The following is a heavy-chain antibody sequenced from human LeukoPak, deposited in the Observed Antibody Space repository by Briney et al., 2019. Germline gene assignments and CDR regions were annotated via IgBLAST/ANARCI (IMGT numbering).Heavy chain of an antibody. CDR3: ASHGAFYLAY. CDR2: IYHIGNT. Sequence: SETLSLTCAVYGGSFSGYYWSWIRQPPGKGLEWIGEIYHIGNTNYNPSLKSRVTISVDKSNNQFSLKLNSVTAADTAVYYCASHGAFYLAYWGQGTLVTVSS. CDR1: GGSFSGYY. V-gene: IGHV4-34*01. J-gene: IGHJ4*02. D-gene: IGHD2/OR15-2a*01.